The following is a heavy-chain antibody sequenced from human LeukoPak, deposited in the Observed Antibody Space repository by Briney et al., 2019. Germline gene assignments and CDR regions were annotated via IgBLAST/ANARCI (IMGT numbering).Heavy chain of an antibody. CDR1: GFTFSSYS. J-gene: IGHJ4*02. V-gene: IGHV3-9*01. Sequence: GGSLRLSCAASGFTFSSYSMNWVRQAPRKGLEWVSGISWNSGSIGYADSVKGRFTISRDNAKNSLYLQMNSLRAEDTALYYCAKDIGYSYGLSFDYWGQGTLVTVSS. CDR3: AKDIGYSYGLSFDY. CDR2: ISWNSGSI. D-gene: IGHD5-18*01.